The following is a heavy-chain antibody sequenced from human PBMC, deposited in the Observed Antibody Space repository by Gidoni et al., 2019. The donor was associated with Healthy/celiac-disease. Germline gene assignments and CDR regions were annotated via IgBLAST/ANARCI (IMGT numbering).Heavy chain of an antibody. CDR3: VRECDESIAAAGGYNWFDP. D-gene: IGHD6-13*01. CDR1: GYTFTGYY. CDR2: INPNSGGT. V-gene: IGHV1-2*02. J-gene: IGHJ5*02. Sequence: QVQLVQSGAEVKKPGASVKVSCKASGYTFTGYYMHWVRQAPGQGLEWMGWINPNSGGTNYAQKFQGRVTMTRDTSISTAYMELSRLRSDDTAVYYCVRECDESIAAAGGYNWFDPWGQGTLVTVSS.